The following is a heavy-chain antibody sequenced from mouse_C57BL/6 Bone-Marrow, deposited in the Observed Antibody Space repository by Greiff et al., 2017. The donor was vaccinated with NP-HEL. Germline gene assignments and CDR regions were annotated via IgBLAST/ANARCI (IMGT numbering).Heavy chain of an antibody. J-gene: IGHJ1*03. CDR3: AGFITTVVAYWYFDV. CDR1: GFSLTSYG. Sequence: QVQLQQSGPGLVQPSQSLSITCTVSGFSLTSYGVHWVRQSPGKGLEWLGVIWSGGSTDYNVAFISRLSISKDNSKSQVFFKMNSLQADDTAIYYCAGFITTVVAYWYFDVWGTGTTVTVSS. D-gene: IGHD1-1*01. V-gene: IGHV2-2*01. CDR2: IWSGGST.